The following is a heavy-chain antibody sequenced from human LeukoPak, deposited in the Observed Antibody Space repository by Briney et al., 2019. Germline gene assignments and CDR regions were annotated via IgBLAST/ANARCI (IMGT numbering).Heavy chain of an antibody. V-gene: IGHV3-48*04. CDR2: ISSSSSTI. CDR1: GFTFSSYS. J-gene: IGHJ1*01. Sequence: GGSLRLSCAASGFTFSSYSMNWVRQAPGKGLEWVSYISSSSSTIYYADSVKGRFTISRDNAKNSLYLQMNSLRAEDTAVYYCARGTRITMVRGVIKARGEYFQHWGQGTLVTVSS. D-gene: IGHD3-10*01. CDR3: ARGTRITMVRGVIKARGEYFQH.